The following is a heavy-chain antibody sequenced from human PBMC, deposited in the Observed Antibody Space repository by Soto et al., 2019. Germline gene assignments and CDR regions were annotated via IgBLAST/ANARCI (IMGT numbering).Heavy chain of an antibody. CDR2: IKYSGTT. CDR1: GGSIRRSARH. J-gene: IGHJ3*02. V-gene: IGHV4-39*01. D-gene: IGHD1-26*01. Sequence: SATLSLTSTVSGGSIRRSARHCGWIRLHTGKGLEWIASIKYSGTTFYNPSLKSRVTLSVDTSKNQFALKLSSVTAAETAVYYCARHGITGSYYDAFDIWGQGTMVT. CDR3: ARHGITGSYYDAFDI.